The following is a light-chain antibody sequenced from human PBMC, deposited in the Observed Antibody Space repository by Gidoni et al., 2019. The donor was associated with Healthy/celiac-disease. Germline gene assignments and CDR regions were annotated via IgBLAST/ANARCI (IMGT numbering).Light chain of an antibody. V-gene: IGKV3-15*01. J-gene: IGKJ5*01. Sequence: EIVMTQSPATLSVSPGEKATISCRASQSVSSNLAWDQQKPGQAPRLHIYGASTRATGIPARFSGSGSGTEFTLTISSLQSEDFAVYYCQQYNNWPPITFXXXTRLEIK. CDR3: QQYNNWPPIT. CDR2: GAS. CDR1: QSVSSN.